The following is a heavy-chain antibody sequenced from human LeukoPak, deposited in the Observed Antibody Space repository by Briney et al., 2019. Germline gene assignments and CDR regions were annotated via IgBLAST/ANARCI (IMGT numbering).Heavy chain of an antibody. CDR1: GYTFTSYD. V-gene: IGHV1-8*01. D-gene: IGHD6-13*01. CDR3: ARDLKGSYIAAAGTNDY. CDR2: MNPNSGNT. J-gene: IGHJ4*02. Sequence: ASVKVSCKASGYTFTSYDINWVRQATGQGLEWMGWMNPNSGNTGYAQKFQGRVTMTRNTSISTAYMELSSLRSEDTAVYYCARDLKGSYIAAAGTNDYWGQGTLVTVSS.